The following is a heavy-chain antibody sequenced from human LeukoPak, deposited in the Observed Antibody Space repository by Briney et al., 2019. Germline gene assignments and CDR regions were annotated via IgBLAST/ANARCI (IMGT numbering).Heavy chain of an antibody. D-gene: IGHD6-19*01. CDR3: ARDGDVYKSGWYRGGFDS. V-gene: IGHV4-4*02. J-gene: IGHJ4*02. CDR2: VHLAGTT. Sequence: PSETLSLTCAVSGGSISDKHWWSWVRQPPGKGLEWIGEVHLAGTTNYDPSLQSRVAMSLDRSNNQFFLNVTSVTAADTAVYFCARDGDVYKSGWYRGGFDSWGPGILVTVSS. CDR1: GGSISDKHW.